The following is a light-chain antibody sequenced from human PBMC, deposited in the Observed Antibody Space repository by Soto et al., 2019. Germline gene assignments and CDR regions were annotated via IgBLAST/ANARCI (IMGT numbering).Light chain of an antibody. CDR2: DAS. CDR3: QQYNNWPLT. CDR1: QSLNSN. J-gene: IGKJ4*01. V-gene: IGKV3-15*01. Sequence: EIVMTQSPATLSVSPGERATLSCRASQSLNSNLAWYQQKPGQAPRLLIYDASTRATGIPARFSGSGSGTEFTLTISSLQSEDFAVYSCQQYNNWPLTFGGGTKVEI.